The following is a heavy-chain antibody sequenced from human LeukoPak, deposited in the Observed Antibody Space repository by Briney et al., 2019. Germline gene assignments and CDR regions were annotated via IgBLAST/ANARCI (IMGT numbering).Heavy chain of an antibody. CDR3: ARDKGGRLSWVGHFQWELDY. CDR2: IIPIFGTA. Sequence: SVKVSCKASGGTFSNYAISWVRQAPGQGLEWMGGIIPIFGTANYAQKFQGRVTITADESTSTAYMELSSLRSEDTAVYYCARDKGGRLSWVGHFQWELDYWGQGTLVTVSS. J-gene: IGHJ4*02. V-gene: IGHV1-69*13. CDR1: GGTFSNYA. D-gene: IGHD1-26*01.